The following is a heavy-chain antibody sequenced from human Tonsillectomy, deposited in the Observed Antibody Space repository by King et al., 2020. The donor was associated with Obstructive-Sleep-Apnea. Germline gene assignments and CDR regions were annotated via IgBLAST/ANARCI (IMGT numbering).Heavy chain of an antibody. V-gene: IGHV3-30*02. CDR3: AKDYDFWSGYLGAFDI. CDR1: GFTFSSYC. D-gene: IGHD3-3*01. Sequence: VQLVESGGGVVQPGRSLRLSCAASGFTFSSYCMHWVRQAPGKGLEWVAFIRYDGSNKYYADAVKGRFTISRDNSKNTLYLQMNSLRAEDTAVYYCAKDYDFWSGYLGAFDIWGQGTMVTVSS. J-gene: IGHJ3*02. CDR2: IRYDGSNK.